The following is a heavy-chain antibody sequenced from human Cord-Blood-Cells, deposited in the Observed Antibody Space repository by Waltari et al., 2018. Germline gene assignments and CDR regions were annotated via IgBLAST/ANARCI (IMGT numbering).Heavy chain of an antibody. CDR3: ARVYKGVVVPAAIQDYYYYYMDV. Sequence: QVQLQQWGAGLLKPSETLSLTCAVYGGSFSGYYWSWIRQHPGKGVEWIGEIKNSGSTNYNPSLKSRVTISVDTSKNQFSLKLSSVTAADTAVYYCARVYKGVVVPAAIQDYYYYYMDVWGKGTTVTVSS. CDR2: IKNSGST. CDR1: GGSFSGYY. V-gene: IGHV4-34*01. J-gene: IGHJ6*03. D-gene: IGHD2-2*02.